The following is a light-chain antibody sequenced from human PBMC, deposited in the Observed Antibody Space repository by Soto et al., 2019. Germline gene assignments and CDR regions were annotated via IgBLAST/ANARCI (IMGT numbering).Light chain of an antibody. Sequence: QSVLPQPPSASGTPGQRGTVSCSGSSSNIGSNYVYWYQQLTGTAPKLLIYRNNQPPAGVPDRFSGSKSGTSASLAISGLRSEDEADYYCAAWDDSLSGPVVFGGGTKLTVL. V-gene: IGLV1-47*01. CDR3: AAWDDSLSGPVV. CDR1: SSNIGSNY. CDR2: RNN. J-gene: IGLJ2*01.